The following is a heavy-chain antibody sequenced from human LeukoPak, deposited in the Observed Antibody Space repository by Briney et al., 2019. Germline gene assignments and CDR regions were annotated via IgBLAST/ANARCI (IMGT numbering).Heavy chain of an antibody. V-gene: IGHV1-2*06. CDR2: INPNTGGT. J-gene: IGHJ5*02. Sequence: ASVKVPCKASGYTYSGYYIHWVRQARGQGLEGMGRINPNTGGTKYAQRFQERDTMTRDTSISTAYMEVIRLRYDDTAVYYCARPLRVTMMRGAAFRASSDFDPWGQGTLVTVSS. CDR3: ARPLRVTMMRGAAFRASSDFDP. D-gene: IGHD3-10*01. CDR1: GYTYSGYY.